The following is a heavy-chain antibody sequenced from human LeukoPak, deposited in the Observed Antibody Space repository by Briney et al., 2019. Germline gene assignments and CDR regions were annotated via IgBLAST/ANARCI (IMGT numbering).Heavy chain of an antibody. CDR2: IGTAGDT. CDR3: ARFDFVYNARWRDNFDRYYYMDV. V-gene: IGHV3-13*01. CDR1: GFTVSSNY. J-gene: IGHJ6*03. Sequence: GGSLRLSCAASGFTVSSNYMSWVRQAPGKGLEWVSAIGTAGDTYYPGSVKGRFTVSRDSAGKSMFLQMDSLTVEDAAVYYCARFDFVYNARWRDNFDRYYYMDVWGKGTTVMISS. D-gene: IGHD5-24*01.